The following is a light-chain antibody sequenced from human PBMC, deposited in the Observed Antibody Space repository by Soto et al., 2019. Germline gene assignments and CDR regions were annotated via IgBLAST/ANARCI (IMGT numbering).Light chain of an antibody. CDR1: QSVSSN. CDR2: RAS. CDR3: QQYNNWPPA. Sequence: EIVMTQSPATLSVSPGERATLSCRASQSVSSNLAWYQQKPGQAPRLLIYRASTRATGIPARFSGSGSGTEFTLTISSLQAEDFAVYYCQQYNNWPPAFGGGTKLEIK. J-gene: IGKJ4*01. V-gene: IGKV3-15*01.